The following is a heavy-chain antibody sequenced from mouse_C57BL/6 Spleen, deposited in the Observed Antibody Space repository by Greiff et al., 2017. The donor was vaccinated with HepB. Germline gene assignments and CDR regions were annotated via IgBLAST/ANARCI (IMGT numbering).Heavy chain of an antibody. J-gene: IGHJ2*01. V-gene: IGHV1-26*01. CDR1: GYTFTDYY. CDR3: ARDTTVVDYFDY. CDR2: INPNNGGT. Sequence: EVQLQQSGPELVKPGASVKISCKASGYTFTDYYMNWVKQSHGKSLEWIGDINPNNGGTSYNQKFKGMATLTVDKSSSTAYMELRSLTSEDSAVYYCARDTTVVDYFDYWGQGTTLTVSS. D-gene: IGHD1-1*01.